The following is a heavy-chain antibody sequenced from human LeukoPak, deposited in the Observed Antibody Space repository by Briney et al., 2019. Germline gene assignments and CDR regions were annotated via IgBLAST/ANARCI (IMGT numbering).Heavy chain of an antibody. Sequence: SETLSLTCTVSGGSISSYYWSWIRQPAGKGLEWIGRIYTSGSTNYNPSLKSRVTMSVDTSKNQFSLKLSSVTAADTAVYYCARGVGLSLYCSSTSCSGAFDIWGQGTMVTVSS. CDR1: GGSISSYY. V-gene: IGHV4-4*07. CDR2: IYTSGST. CDR3: ARGVGLSLYCSSTSCSGAFDI. D-gene: IGHD2-2*01. J-gene: IGHJ3*02.